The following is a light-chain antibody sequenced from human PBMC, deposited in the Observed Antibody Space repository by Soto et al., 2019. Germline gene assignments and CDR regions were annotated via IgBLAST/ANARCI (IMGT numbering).Light chain of an antibody. V-gene: IGKV1-33*01. Sequence: DSQMTQSPSSLSASVGDRVTITCQASQDINNYLQWFQQKPGKAPKLLIYDASNLETGVPSRFSGSGSGTDFTFTISSLQPEDIATYYCQRYDNLPPVTFGQGTRLEIK. J-gene: IGKJ5*01. CDR1: QDINNY. CDR3: QRYDNLPPVT. CDR2: DAS.